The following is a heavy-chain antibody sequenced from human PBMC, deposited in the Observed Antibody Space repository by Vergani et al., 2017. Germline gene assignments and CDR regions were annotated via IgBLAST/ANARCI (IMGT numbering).Heavy chain of an antibody. Sequence: QVQLVQSGAEVKKPGSSVKVSCKASGGTFSSYAISWVRQAPGQGLEWMGRIIPIFGTANYAQKFQGRVTITADESTSTAYMELSSLRSDDTAIYYCARDHQGPTTLDYWGQGSLVTVSS. J-gene: IGHJ4*02. CDR2: IIPIFGTA. CDR3: ARDHQGPTTLDY. D-gene: IGHD1-26*01. V-gene: IGHV1-69*13. CDR1: GGTFSSYA.